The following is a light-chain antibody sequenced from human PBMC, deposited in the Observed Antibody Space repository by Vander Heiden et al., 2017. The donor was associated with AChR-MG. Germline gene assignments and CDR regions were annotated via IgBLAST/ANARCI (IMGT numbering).Light chain of an antibody. CDR3: QQDSNWPPWT. CDR2: GAS. V-gene: IGKV3-15*01. Sequence: EVVMTQSPATLSLTPGEGATLSCRASQSVGSSLAWYKQKPGQAPRLLIYGASTRATAIPVRFSGSGYGTDFTLTISSRQSEDFAVYYCQQDSNWPPWTFGQGTKVEVK. J-gene: IGKJ1*01. CDR1: QSVGSS.